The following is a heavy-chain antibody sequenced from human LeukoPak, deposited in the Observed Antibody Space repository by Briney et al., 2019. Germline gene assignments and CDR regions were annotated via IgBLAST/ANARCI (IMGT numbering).Heavy chain of an antibody. Sequence: GGSLRLSCAASGFTFSSYAMSWVRQAPGKGLEWGSAISCSGGKTYYAVSVKGRFSISRDDSKNTLYLQMNSLRAEDTAIYYCAKGLQWELPFDYWGQGTLVTVSS. V-gene: IGHV3-23*01. D-gene: IGHD1-26*01. CDR2: ISCSGGKT. J-gene: IGHJ4*02. CDR1: GFTFSSYA. CDR3: AKGLQWELPFDY.